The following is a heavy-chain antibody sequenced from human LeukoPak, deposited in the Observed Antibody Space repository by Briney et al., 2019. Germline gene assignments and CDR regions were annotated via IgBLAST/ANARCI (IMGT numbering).Heavy chain of an antibody. CDR3: AIPGVGATIPYDH. Sequence: SVSVSCKASGGTFSSYAISWVRQAPGQGLEWMGGIIPIFGTANYAQKFQGRVTITADESTSTAYMELSSLRSEDTAVYYCAIPGVGATIPYDHWGQGTLVTVSS. J-gene: IGHJ4*02. V-gene: IGHV1-69*13. D-gene: IGHD1-26*01. CDR1: GGTFSSYA. CDR2: IIPIFGTA.